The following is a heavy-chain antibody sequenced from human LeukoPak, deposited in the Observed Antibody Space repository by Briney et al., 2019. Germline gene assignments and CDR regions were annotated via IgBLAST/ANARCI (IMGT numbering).Heavy chain of an antibody. D-gene: IGHD2-15*01. Sequence: ASVKVSCKASGYTFNSYGISWVRQAPGQGLEWMGWIIAYNGNTNYAQKLQGRVTMTTDTSTSTAYMELRSLRSDDTAVYYCARDRGRYCSGGSCYSGFDYWGQGTLVTVSS. V-gene: IGHV1-18*01. CDR1: GYTFNSYG. CDR2: IIAYNGNT. J-gene: IGHJ4*02. CDR3: ARDRGRYCSGGSCYSGFDY.